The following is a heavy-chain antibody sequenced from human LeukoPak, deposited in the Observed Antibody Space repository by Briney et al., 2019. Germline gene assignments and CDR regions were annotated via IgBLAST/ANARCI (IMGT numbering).Heavy chain of an antibody. J-gene: IGHJ5*02. CDR3: ARGPVLLLWLGELLPKNNWFDP. Sequence: SETLSLTCAVYGGSFSGYYWSWIRQPPGKGLEWIGEINHSGSTNYNPSLKSRVTISVDTSKNQFSLKLSSVTAADTAVYYCARGPVLLLWLGELLPKNNWFDPWGQGTLVTVSS. CDR2: INHSGST. D-gene: IGHD3-10*01. V-gene: IGHV4-34*01. CDR1: GGSFSGYY.